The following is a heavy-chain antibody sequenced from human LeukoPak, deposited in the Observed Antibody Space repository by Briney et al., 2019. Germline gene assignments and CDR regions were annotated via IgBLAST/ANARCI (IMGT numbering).Heavy chain of an antibody. Sequence: GASVKVSCKASGYTFATYGFCWVRQAPGHGLEWMGWISANNGKTNFAQKFQGRVTMTTDTSTTTAYMELTSLRPDDMAVYYCAKVAGDRLDSWGQGTLVTVSS. CDR1: GYTFATYG. CDR3: AKVAGDRLDS. CDR2: ISANNGKT. V-gene: IGHV1-18*03. D-gene: IGHD6-13*01. J-gene: IGHJ4*02.